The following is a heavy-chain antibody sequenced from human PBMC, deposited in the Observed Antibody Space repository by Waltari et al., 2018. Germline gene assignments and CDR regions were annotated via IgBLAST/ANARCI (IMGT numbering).Heavy chain of an antibody. J-gene: IGHJ3*02. CDR3: ARDQAELASDAFDI. CDR1: GGSISSYY. D-gene: IGHD6-13*01. Sequence: VQLQESGPGLVKPSETLSLTCTVSGGSISSYYWSWIRTPPGKGLEWVSVIYSGGSTYYADSVKGRFTISRDNSKNTLYLQMNSLRAEDTAVYYCARDQAELASDAFDIWGQGTMVTVSS. CDR2: IYSGGST. V-gene: IGHV3-53*01.